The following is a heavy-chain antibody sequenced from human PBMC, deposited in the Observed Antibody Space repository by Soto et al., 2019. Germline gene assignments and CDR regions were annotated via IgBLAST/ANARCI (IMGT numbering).Heavy chain of an antibody. D-gene: IGHD2-21*02. J-gene: IGHJ6*02. CDR3: AREGDVPYYYYGMDV. CDR1: GYTFTRYG. Sequence: QVHLVQSGAEVKKPGASVKVSCKTSGYTFTRYGISWVRQAPGQGLEWMGWISGYDGRTNFAQKVQDRVTMTTDTSTSTVYMELRRLSSDDTAVYYCAREGDVPYYYYGMDVWGQGTTVTVSS. CDR2: ISGYDGRT. V-gene: IGHV1-18*01.